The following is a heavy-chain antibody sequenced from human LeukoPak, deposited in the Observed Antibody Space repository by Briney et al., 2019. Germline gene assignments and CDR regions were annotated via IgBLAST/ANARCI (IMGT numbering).Heavy chain of an antibody. J-gene: IGHJ6*02. CDR3: ARDSGSGSYYCLYYYYGMDV. D-gene: IGHD3-10*01. V-gene: IGHV1-18*01. CDR1: VYTFTSYG. Sequence: GASVNVSCKPSVYTFTSYGMSWVGQAPGQGREWVGWIRAYNGKTNYAQKLQGRVTITTATSPSTPYTIPRSLRSHDTALYYCARDSGSGSYYCLYYYYGMDVWGQGTTVTVSS. CDR2: IRAYNGKT.